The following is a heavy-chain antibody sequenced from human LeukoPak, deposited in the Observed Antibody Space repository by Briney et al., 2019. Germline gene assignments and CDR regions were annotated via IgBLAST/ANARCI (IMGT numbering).Heavy chain of an antibody. D-gene: IGHD2-15*01. CDR3: AKDHTGWVVA. CDR2: MPYDESNE. Sequence: GGSLRLSCAASGFTFSDSAMHWLRQAPGKGLEWVAFMPYDESNEYYADSVKGRFTISRDNSKNTLYLQMNTLRAEDTAVYYCAKDHTGWVVAWGQGTLVTVSS. V-gene: IGHV3-30*02. CDR1: GFTFSDSA. J-gene: IGHJ4*02.